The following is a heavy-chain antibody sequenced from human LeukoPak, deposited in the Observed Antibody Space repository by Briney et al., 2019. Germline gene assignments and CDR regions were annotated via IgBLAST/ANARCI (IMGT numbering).Heavy chain of an antibody. CDR3: ARVHGAAEFDY. D-gene: IGHD4-17*01. V-gene: IGHV4-61*02. Sequence: KTSETLSLTCAVSGYSISTGYYWGWIRQPAGKGLEWIGRIYTSGSTNYNPSLKSRVTISVDTSKNQFSLKLSSVTAADTAVYYCARVHGAAEFDYWGQGTLVTVSS. CDR2: IYTSGST. J-gene: IGHJ4*02. CDR1: GYSISTGYY.